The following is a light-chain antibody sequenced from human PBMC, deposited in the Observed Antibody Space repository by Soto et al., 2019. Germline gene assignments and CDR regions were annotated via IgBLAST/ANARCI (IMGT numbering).Light chain of an antibody. J-gene: IGLJ2*01. CDR1: SSDVVGNNY. CDR3: SSYAGSNNVI. V-gene: IGLV2-8*01. CDR2: EVT. Sequence: QSALTQPPSASGSPRQSVAISCTGTSSDVVGNNYVSWYQQHPGKAPKLMVYEVTKRPAGVPDRFSGSKSGNTASLTVSGLQGEDEADYYCSSYAGSNNVIFGGGTHLTFL.